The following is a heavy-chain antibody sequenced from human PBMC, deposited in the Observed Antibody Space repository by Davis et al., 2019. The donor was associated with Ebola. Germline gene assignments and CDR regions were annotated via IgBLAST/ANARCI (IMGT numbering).Heavy chain of an antibody. V-gene: IGHV1-18*01. CDR1: GYSFTYYG. D-gene: IGHD3-10*01. J-gene: IGHJ4*02. Sequence: ASVKVSCKASGYSFTYYGISWVRQAPGQGLEWMGWISGNNGNTKYAQNLQGRVTMTTDTSTSTAYMELKSLRSDDTAVYYCAGDGSGLREIIILYPFDYWGQGTQVTVSS. CDR3: AGDGSGLREIIILYPFDY. CDR2: ISGNNGNT.